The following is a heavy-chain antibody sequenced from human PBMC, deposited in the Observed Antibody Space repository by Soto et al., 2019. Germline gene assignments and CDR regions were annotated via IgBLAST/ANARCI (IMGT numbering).Heavy chain of an antibody. CDR2: IYPGASDT. CDR1: GYSFTSYW. J-gene: IGHJ3*02. V-gene: IGHV5-51*01. Sequence: GESLKISCKGSGYSFTSYWIGWVSQMPGKGLEWMGIIYPGASDTRYSPSFQGQVTISADKSISTAYLQWSSLKASDTAMYYCARHLGNGGKNPWAIHDAFDIWGQGTMDTV. D-gene: IGHD2-8*01. CDR3: ARHLGNGGKNPWAIHDAFDI.